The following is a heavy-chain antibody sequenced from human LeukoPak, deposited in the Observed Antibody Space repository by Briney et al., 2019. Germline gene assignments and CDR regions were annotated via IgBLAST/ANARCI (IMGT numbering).Heavy chain of an antibody. D-gene: IGHD5-12*01. V-gene: IGHV3-23*01. J-gene: IGHJ4*02. CDR3: ANKPYIVAMIKGY. CDR1: GFTFSSYA. Sequence: GGSLRLSCAASGFTFSSYAMSWVRQAPGKGLEWVSAISGSGGSTYYADSVKGRFAISRDNSKNTLYLQMNSLRAEDTAVYYCANKPYIVAMIKGYWGQGTLVTVSS. CDR2: ISGSGGST.